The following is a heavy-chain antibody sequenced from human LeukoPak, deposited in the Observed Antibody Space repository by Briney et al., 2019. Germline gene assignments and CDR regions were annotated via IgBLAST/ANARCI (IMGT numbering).Heavy chain of an antibody. CDR1: GGSFSGYY. CDR2: ISHSGST. CDR3: ARAYSSSWYGY. D-gene: IGHD6-13*01. Sequence: PSETLSLTCAVYGGSFSGYYWSWIRQPPGKGLEWIGEISHSGSTNYNPSLKSRVTISVDTSKNQFSLKLSSVTAADTAVYYCARAYSSSWYGYWGQGTPVTVSS. J-gene: IGHJ4*02. V-gene: IGHV4-34*01.